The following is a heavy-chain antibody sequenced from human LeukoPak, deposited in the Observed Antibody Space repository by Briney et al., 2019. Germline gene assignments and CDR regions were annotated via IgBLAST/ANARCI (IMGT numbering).Heavy chain of an antibody. CDR1: GFTFRSYA. V-gene: IGHV3-23*01. CDR2: LSDSGYGT. J-gene: IGHJ4*02. D-gene: IGHD3-10*01. Sequence: GGSLRLSCAASGFTFRSYAMNWLRQAPGKGLEWVSGLSDSGYGTYYADSVKGRLTISRDNSKNTLYLQMNSLRAEDTAVYYCAKDTRGLKPYYFDHWGQGIMVTVSS. CDR3: AKDTRGLKPYYFDH.